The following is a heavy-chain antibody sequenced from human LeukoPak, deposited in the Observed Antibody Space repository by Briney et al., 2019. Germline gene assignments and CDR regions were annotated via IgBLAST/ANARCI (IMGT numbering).Heavy chain of an antibody. CDR1: GYTFTGYY. J-gene: IGHJ5*02. CDR2: INPNSGGT. D-gene: IGHD6-13*01. V-gene: IGHV1-2*03. Sequence: LVASVKVSCKASGYTFTGYYMHWVRQAPGQGLEWMGWINPNSGGTNYAQKFQGRVTMTRDTSISTAYMELRSLRSDDTAVYYCARDAETRIAAAGGWFDPWGQGTLVTVSS. CDR3: ARDAETRIAAAGGWFDP.